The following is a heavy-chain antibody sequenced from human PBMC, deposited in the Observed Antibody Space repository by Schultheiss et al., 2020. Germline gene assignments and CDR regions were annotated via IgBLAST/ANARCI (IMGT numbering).Heavy chain of an antibody. CDR2: ISTNNSYI. V-gene: IGHV3-21*01. CDR3: ARECYPSGCQQMDY. Sequence: GGSLRLSCAASGFSFTSFVMTWVRQAPGEGLEWVSFISTNNSYIIYADSVKGRFTISRDNAKNSLYLQMNSLRAEDTAVYYCARECYPSGCQQMDYWGQGTLVTVSS. D-gene: IGHD6-19*01. CDR1: GFSFTSFV. J-gene: IGHJ4*02.